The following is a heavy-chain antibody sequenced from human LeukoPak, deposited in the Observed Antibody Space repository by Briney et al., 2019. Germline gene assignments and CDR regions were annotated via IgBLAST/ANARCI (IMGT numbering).Heavy chain of an antibody. CDR1: GYTFTGYY. CDR2: INPNSGGT. D-gene: IGHD2-15*01. V-gene: IGHV1-2*02. Sequence: ASVKVSCKASGYTFTGYYMHWVRQAPGQGLEWMGWINPNSGGTNYAQKFQGRVTMTRDTSISTAYMELSRLRSDDTAVYYCASFWATSGRDMADYYMDVWGKGTTVNVCS. CDR3: ASFWATSGRDMADYYMDV. J-gene: IGHJ6*03.